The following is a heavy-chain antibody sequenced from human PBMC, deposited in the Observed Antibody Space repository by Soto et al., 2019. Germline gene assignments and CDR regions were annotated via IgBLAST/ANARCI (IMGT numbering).Heavy chain of an antibody. CDR2: INAHSGGT. CDR3: AKDLTRQLAYWLDP. J-gene: IGHJ5*02. Sequence: ASVKVSCKAAGFSFTGYYIHWLRQAPGQGLEWMGWINAHSGGTEYAQKFQGRVTLTRDTSIATAYLTLTSLTSDDTALYYCAKDLTRQLAYWLDPWGQGTPVTVSS. CDR1: GFSFTGYY. V-gene: IGHV1-2*02. D-gene: IGHD6-6*01.